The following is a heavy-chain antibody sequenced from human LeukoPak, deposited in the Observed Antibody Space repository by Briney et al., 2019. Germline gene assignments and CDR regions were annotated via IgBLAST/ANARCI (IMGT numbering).Heavy chain of an antibody. CDR3: ARGDEVNNWFDP. CDR1: GGSISSGGYS. J-gene: IGHJ5*02. Sequence: SQTLPLTCAVSGGSISSGGYSWSWIRQPPGKGLEWIGYIYHSGSTYYNPSLKSRVTISVDRSKNQFSLKLSSVTAADTAVYYCARGDEVNNWFDPWGQGTLVTVSS. CDR2: IYHSGST. D-gene: IGHD2-21*01. V-gene: IGHV4-30-2*01.